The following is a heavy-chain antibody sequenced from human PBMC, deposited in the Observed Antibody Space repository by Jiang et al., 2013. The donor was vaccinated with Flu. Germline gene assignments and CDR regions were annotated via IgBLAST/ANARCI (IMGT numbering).Heavy chain of an antibody. D-gene: IGHD1/OR15-1a*01. CDR1: GFTFSDQY. CDR3: ARVSGSGWNNAYIHS. V-gene: IGHV3-72*01. CDR2: IRNRANSYTT. Sequence: VQLLESGGGLVQPGGSLTLSCAASGFTFSDQYMDWVRQAPGKGLEWVGRIRNRANSYTTESAASVKGRFTISRDDSKNSLYLHMNSLQTEDTAVYYCARVSGSGWNNAYIHSWGQGTLVTVSS. J-gene: IGHJ5*02.